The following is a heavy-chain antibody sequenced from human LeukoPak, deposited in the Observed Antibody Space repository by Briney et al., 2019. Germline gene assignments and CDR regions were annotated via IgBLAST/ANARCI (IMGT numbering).Heavy chain of an antibody. V-gene: IGHV3-23*01. CDR1: GFTFNIYA. J-gene: IGHJ5*02. CDR2: ICGSAGCT. Sequence: PGGSLRLSCAASGFTFNIYAMSWVRLAPGKGLQWVASICGSAGCTFYTDSVKGRFTISRDNSNNTLYLEMNSLRAEDTAIYYCARDRPNYHESNGHYYERDGDHWGQGTLVTVSS. D-gene: IGHD3-22*01. CDR3: ARDRPNYHESNGHYYERDGDH.